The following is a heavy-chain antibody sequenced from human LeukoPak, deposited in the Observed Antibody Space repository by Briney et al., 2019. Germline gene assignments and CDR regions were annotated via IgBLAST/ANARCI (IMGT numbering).Heavy chain of an antibody. D-gene: IGHD2-2*02. CDR3: ARMVVPAAIPGGWFDP. CDR2: NYYSGST. J-gene: IGHJ5*02. Sequence: TSETMSLTCTVSGGSISSYYWSWIRQPPGKGLEWIGYNYYSGSTNYNPSLKSRVTISVDTSKNQFSLKLSSVTAADTAVYYCARMVVPAAIPGGWFDPWGQGTLVTVSS. CDR1: GGSISSYY. V-gene: IGHV4-59*01.